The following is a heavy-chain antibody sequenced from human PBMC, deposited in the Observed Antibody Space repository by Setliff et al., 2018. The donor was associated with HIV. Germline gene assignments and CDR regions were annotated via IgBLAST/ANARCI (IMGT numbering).Heavy chain of an antibody. V-gene: IGHV4-59*11. D-gene: IGHD6-19*01. J-gene: IGHJ6*03. CDR2: IHYTGST. CDR3: ARVPSSGWYGGHHYMDV. CDR1: GASISSHY. Sequence: PSETLSPTCTVSGASISSHYWTWIRQPPGKGLEWIGNIHYTGSTNYNPSLKSRVTISGDSSKKQFSLVLSSVTAADTAVYYCARVPSSGWYGGHHYMDVWGKGATVTVSS.